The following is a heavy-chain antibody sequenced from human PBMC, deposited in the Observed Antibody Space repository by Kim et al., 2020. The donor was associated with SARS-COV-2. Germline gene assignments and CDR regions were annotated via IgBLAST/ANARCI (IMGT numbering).Heavy chain of an antibody. V-gene: IGHV1-18*01. D-gene: IGHD2-21*01. CDR1: GYTFTSYG. Sequence: ASVKVSCKASGYTFTSYGISWVRQAPGQGLEWMGWIRTYNGKTQFAEKFQGRATMTRDTSTNTAYMELRNLKSDDTATYYCARTVWRGSDDNEAEDYWGQGNLVIVSS. CDR2: IRTYNGKT. CDR3: ARTVWRGSDDNEAEDY. J-gene: IGHJ4*02.